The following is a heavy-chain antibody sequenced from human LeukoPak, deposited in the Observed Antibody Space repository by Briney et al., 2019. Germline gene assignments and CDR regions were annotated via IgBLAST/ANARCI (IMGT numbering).Heavy chain of an antibody. V-gene: IGHV3-48*03. D-gene: IGHD3-22*01. Sequence: GGSLRLSCAASGFTFSSYEMNWVRQAPGKGLEWVSYISSSGSTIYYADSVKGRFTISRDNSKNTVYLQMSRLRAEDTAVYYCTKLRGSSDYYGTFDYWGQGTLVTVSS. CDR2: ISSSGSTI. CDR3: TKLRGSSDYYGTFDY. J-gene: IGHJ4*02. CDR1: GFTFSSYE.